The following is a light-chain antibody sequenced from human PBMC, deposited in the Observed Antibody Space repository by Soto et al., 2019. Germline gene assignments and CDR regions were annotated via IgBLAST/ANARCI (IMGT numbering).Light chain of an antibody. CDR2: GAS. V-gene: IGKV1-27*01. CDR1: QGIRNY. J-gene: IGKJ3*01. CDR3: QKYDSAPFT. Sequence: DIPMTQSPSSLSVSVGDRVTITCRASQGIRNYLAWYQQKPGKVPKLLIYGASTLQSGVPSRFSGSGSGTDFTLTINCLQPEDIATYYCQKYDSAPFTFGPGTKVDF.